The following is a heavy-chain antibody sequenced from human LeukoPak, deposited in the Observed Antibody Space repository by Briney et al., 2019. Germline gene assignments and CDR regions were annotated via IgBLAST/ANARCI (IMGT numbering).Heavy chain of an antibody. J-gene: IGHJ4*02. CDR3: ARGPRYSSSWYDY. D-gene: IGHD6-13*01. CDR2: INPDGSDT. Sequence: PGGSLRLSCEASGFTFSYYWMGWARQAPGKGLEWVANINPDGSDTYYVDSGKGRIIISRDNDKKSVVLQMNSLRAEDTAVYYCARGPRYSSSWYDYWGQGTLVTVSS. V-gene: IGHV3-7*01. CDR1: GFTFSYYW.